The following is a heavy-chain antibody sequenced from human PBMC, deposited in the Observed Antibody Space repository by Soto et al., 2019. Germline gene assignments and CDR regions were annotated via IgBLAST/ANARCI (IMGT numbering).Heavy chain of an antibody. CDR3: ARGYYDSSGYSNVFDP. D-gene: IGHD3-22*01. V-gene: IGHV4-59*01. J-gene: IGHJ5*02. CDR1: DGSISGSY. Sequence: SETLSLTCTVSDGSISGSYWSWIRQPPGKGLEWIGYIHYSGSTKYNPSLKSRVTISVDTSKNQLSLKVSSVTAADTAVYYCARGYYDSSGYSNVFDPWGQGTLVTVSS. CDR2: IHYSGST.